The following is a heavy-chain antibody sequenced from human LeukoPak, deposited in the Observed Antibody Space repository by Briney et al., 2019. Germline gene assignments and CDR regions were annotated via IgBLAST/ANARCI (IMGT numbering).Heavy chain of an antibody. CDR2: IIPIFDTA. CDR3: AKYIQWELPLRIGS. Sequence: SVKVSCKASGGSFSSYAISWVRQAPGQGLEWMGGIIPIFDTANYAQKFQGRVTITTDESTSTAYMELSSLRSEDTAVYYCAKYIQWELPLRIGSWGQGTLVSVSS. J-gene: IGHJ4*02. D-gene: IGHD1-26*01. CDR1: GGSFSSYA. V-gene: IGHV1-69*05.